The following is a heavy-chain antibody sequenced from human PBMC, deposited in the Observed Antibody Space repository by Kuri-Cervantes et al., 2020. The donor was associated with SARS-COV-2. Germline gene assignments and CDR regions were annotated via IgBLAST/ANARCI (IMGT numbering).Heavy chain of an antibody. CDR2: IDPSDSET. J-gene: IGHJ4*02. CDR1: GYIFTSYW. V-gene: IGHV5-10-1*01. D-gene: IGHD3-16*01. Sequence: GESLKISCKGSGYIFTSYWISWVRQMPGKGLEWMGRIDPSDSETNYSPSFEGHVTMSVDKSINTAYLQWSSLKASDTAMYYCATRCGHSFAYGYWGQGSLVTVSS. CDR3: ATRCGHSFAYGY.